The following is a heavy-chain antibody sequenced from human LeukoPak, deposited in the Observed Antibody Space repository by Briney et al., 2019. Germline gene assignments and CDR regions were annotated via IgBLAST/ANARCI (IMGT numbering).Heavy chain of an antibody. J-gene: IGHJ4*02. D-gene: IGHD2-15*01. CDR2: IIPIFGTA. V-gene: IGHV1-69*05. CDR1: GGTFTSYA. Sequence: SVKVSCKASGGTFTSYAISWVRQAPGQGLEWMGGIIPIFGTANYAQKFQGRVTITTDESTSTAYMELSSLRSEDTAVYYCASRGGCGGSCYSGSDYGDYDPPYYFDYWGQGTLVTVSS. CDR3: ASRGGCGGSCYSGSDYGDYDPPYYFDY.